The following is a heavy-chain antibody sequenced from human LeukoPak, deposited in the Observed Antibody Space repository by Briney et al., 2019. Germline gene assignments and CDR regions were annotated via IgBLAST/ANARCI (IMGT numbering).Heavy chain of an antibody. V-gene: IGHV4-34*01. CDR3: ARLLGYCSSTSCYGPYYFDY. D-gene: IGHD2-2*01. J-gene: IGHJ4*02. CDR1: GGSFSGYY. Sequence: PSETLSLTCAVYGGSFSGYYWSWIRQPPGKGLEWIGEINHSGSTNYNPSLKSRVTISVDTSKNQFSLKLSSVTAADTAVYYCARLLGYCSSTSCYGPYYFDYWGQGTLVTVSS. CDR2: INHSGST.